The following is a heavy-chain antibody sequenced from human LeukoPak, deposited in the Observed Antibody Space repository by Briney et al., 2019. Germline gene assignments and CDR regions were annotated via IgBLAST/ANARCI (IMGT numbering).Heavy chain of an antibody. D-gene: IGHD2-15*01. V-gene: IGHV3-74*01. CDR2: INSDGRST. CDR3: AKGYCSGGSCYVADY. Sequence: GGSLRLSCAASGFTFSSYWMHWVRHAPGKGLAWVSRINSDGRSTAYADSVKGRFTISRDNAKNTLYLQMNSLRAEDTAVYYCAKGYCSGGSCYVADYWGQGTLVTVSS. J-gene: IGHJ4*02. CDR1: GFTFSSYW.